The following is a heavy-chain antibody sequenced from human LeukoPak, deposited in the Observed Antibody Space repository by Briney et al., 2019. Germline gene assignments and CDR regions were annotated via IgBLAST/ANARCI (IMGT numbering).Heavy chain of an antibody. V-gene: IGHV1-2*02. CDR2: INPNSGGT. D-gene: IGHD2-21*02. CDR1: GYTFTGYY. CDR3: ARAKLDDCGGVCDQYFQH. Sequence: ASVKVSCKASGYTFTGYYMHWVRQAPGQGLEWMGWINPNSGGTNFAQKFQGRVTLTRDTSINTAYMELSSLRSDGTAVYYCARAKLDDCGGVCDQYFQHWGQGTLVTVSS. J-gene: IGHJ1*01.